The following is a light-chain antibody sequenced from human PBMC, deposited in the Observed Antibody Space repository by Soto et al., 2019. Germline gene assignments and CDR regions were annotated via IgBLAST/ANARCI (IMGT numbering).Light chain of an antibody. CDR3: QQLNSYPIT. Sequence: IQLTQSPSSLSASVGDRFTITCLAIQVISSYLSWYQQKPGKAPKLLIYASSTLQSGVPSRFSGSGSGTDFTLTISSLQPEDFATYYCQQLNSYPITVGQGTRLEIK. CDR1: QVISSY. CDR2: ASS. V-gene: IGKV1-9*01. J-gene: IGKJ5*01.